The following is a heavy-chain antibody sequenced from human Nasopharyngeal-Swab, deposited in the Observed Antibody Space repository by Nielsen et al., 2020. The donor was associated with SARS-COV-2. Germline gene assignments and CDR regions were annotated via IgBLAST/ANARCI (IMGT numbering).Heavy chain of an antibody. J-gene: IGHJ4*02. CDR1: GFTFSSHW. CDR2: INADGRRT. V-gene: IGHV3-74*01. CDR3: TRVTLAGPGIDY. Sequence: GESLKISCAASGFTFSSHWMHWVRQAPGKGLVWVSRINADGRRTFYADSVEGRFTISRDDAKNKLYLQMDSLRGEDTAVYFCTRVTLAGPGIDYWGQGALVTVSS.